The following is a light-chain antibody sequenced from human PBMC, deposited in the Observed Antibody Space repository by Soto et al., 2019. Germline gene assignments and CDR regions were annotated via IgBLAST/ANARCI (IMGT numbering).Light chain of an antibody. CDR2: AAS. J-gene: IGKJ4*01. V-gene: IGKV1-39*01. Sequence: DIQMTQSPSSLSASVGDRVTITCRASQSISSSLNWYQHQPGKAPKLLIYAASSLQSGVPSRFSGGGSWTDFTLTISSLQPEDFATYYCQQSYTTHQLTFGGGTKVEI. CDR3: QQSYTTHQLT. CDR1: QSISSS.